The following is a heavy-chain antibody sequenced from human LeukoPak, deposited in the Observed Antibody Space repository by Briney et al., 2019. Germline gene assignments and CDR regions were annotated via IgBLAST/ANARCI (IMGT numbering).Heavy chain of an antibody. CDR3: ARAVGPYDY. J-gene: IGHJ4*02. V-gene: IGHV3-30*03. Sequence: PGRSLRLSCAASGFTFSSYGMHWVRQAPGKGLEWVAVISYDGSNKYYADSVKGRFTISRDNSKNTLYLQMNSLRAEDTGVYYCARAVGPYDYWGQGTLVTVSS. D-gene: IGHD3-10*01. CDR2: ISYDGSNK. CDR1: GFTFSSYG.